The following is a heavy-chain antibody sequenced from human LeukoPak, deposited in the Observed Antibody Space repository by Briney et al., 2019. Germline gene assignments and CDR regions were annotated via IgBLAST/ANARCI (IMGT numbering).Heavy chain of an antibody. Sequence: SETLSLTCTVSGGSISSSSYYWGWIRQPPGKGLEWIGSIYYSGSTYYNPSLKSRVTISVDTSKNQFSLKLSSVTAADTAVYYCARTRGYCSSTSCPWVWFDPWGQGTLVTVSS. D-gene: IGHD2-2*01. CDR1: GGSISSSSYY. CDR2: IYYSGST. V-gene: IGHV4-39*01. CDR3: ARTRGYCSSTSCPWVWFDP. J-gene: IGHJ5*02.